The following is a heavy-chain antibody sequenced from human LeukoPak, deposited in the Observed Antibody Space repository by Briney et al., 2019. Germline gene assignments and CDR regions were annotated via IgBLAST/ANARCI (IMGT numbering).Heavy chain of an antibody. V-gene: IGHV5-51*01. Sequence: GESLKISCEGSGYTFTTYWIAWVRQMPGKGLEWMGIIYPDDSETKYSPSFQGQVTISVDKTISTAYVQWSSLKASDTAMYYCVRRDSSGSFYFDFWGQGILVTVSS. J-gene: IGHJ4*02. CDR2: IYPDDSET. CDR3: VRRDSSGSFYFDF. D-gene: IGHD3-22*01. CDR1: GYTFTTYW.